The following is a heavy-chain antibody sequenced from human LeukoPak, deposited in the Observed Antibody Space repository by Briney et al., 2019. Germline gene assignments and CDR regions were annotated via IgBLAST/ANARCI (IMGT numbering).Heavy chain of an antibody. CDR2: IYPGDSDT. J-gene: IGHJ6*03. V-gene: IGHV5-51*01. D-gene: IGHD2-8*01. CDR3: ARRMEGRSSGWLDYYYYYMDV. CDR1: GYSFTSYW. Sequence: NPGESLKISCKGSGYSFTSYWIGWVRQMSGKGLEWMGIIYPGDSDTRYSPSFQGQVTISADKSISTAYLQWSSLKASDTAMYYCARRMEGRSSGWLDYYYYYMDVWGKGTTVTVPS.